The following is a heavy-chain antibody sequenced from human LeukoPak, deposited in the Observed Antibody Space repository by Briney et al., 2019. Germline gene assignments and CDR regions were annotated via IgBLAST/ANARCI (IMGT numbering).Heavy chain of an antibody. V-gene: IGHV5-51*01. CDR2: IYPGDSDT. CDR3: ARPPKYCSGGSCVDY. J-gene: IGHJ4*02. Sequence: GESLKISCKGSGYSFTSYWIGWVRQMPGKGLEWMGIIYPGDSDTRYSPSFQGQVTISADKSISTAYLQWSSLKASDTAMYYCARPPKYCSGGSCVDYWGQGTLVTVSS. CDR1: GYSFTSYW. D-gene: IGHD2-15*01.